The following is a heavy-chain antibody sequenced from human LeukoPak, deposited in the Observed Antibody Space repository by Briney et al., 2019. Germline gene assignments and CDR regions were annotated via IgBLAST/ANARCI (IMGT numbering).Heavy chain of an antibody. CDR3: AKDGVPVVPTNSS. CDR2: ISGSGGST. D-gene: IGHD2-2*01. V-gene: IGHV3-23*01. CDR1: GFTVSPNY. Sequence: GGSLRLSCAASGFTVSPNYMNWVRQAPGKGLEWVSAISGSGGSTYYADSVKGRFTISRDNSKNTLYLQMNSLRAEDTAVYYCAKDGVPVVPTNSSWGQGTLVTVSS. J-gene: IGHJ5*02.